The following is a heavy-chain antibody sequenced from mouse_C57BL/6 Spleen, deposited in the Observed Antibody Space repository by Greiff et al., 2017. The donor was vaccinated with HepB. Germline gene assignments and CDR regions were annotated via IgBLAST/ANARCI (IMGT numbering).Heavy chain of an antibody. CDR2: FYPGSGSI. J-gene: IGHJ4*01. CDR3: ARHEEGSYAMDY. Sequence: QVHVKQSGAELVKPGASVKLSCKASGYTFTEYTIHWVKQRSGQGLEWIGWFYPGSGSIKYNEKFKDTATLTADKSSSPVYMELSRLTSEDSAVYFCARHEEGSYAMDYWGQGTSVTVSS. V-gene: IGHV1-62-2*01. CDR1: GYTFTEYT.